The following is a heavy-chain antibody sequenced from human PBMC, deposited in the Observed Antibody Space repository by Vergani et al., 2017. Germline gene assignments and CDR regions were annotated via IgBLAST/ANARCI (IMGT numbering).Heavy chain of an antibody. J-gene: IGHJ4*02. V-gene: IGHV1-46*01. D-gene: IGHD6-19*01. CDR2: INPSGGSP. Sequence: QVQLVQSGAEVKKPGASVKVSCKASGYTFTSYYMHWVRQAPGQGLEWMGIINPSGGSPSYAQKFQGRVTMTRDTSTSTVYMELSSLRSEDTAVYYCAKEAGTWTSDEVGLFDYWGQGTLVTVSS. CDR1: GYTFTSYY. CDR3: AKEAGTWTSDEVGLFDY.